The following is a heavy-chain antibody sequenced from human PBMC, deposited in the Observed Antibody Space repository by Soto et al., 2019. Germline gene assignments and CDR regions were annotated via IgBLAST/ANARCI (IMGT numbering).Heavy chain of an antibody. CDR2: IYYSGST. D-gene: IGHD3-10*01. Sequence: PSETLSLTCTVSGGSVSSGSYYWSWIRQPPGKGLEWIGYIYYSGSTNYNPSLKSRVTISVDTSKNQFSLKLSSVTAADTAVYYCARVRGAYFDYWGQGTLVTVSS. CDR3: ARVRGAYFDY. V-gene: IGHV4-61*01. CDR1: GGSVSSGSYY. J-gene: IGHJ4*02.